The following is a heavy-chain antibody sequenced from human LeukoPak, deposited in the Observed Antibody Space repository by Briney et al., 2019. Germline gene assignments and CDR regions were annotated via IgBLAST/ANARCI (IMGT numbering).Heavy chain of an antibody. V-gene: IGHV3-48*03. Sequence: QPGGSLRLSCAASGFTFSSYEMNWVRQAPGKGLEWVSYISSSGSTIYYADSVKGRFTISRDNAKNSLYLQMNSLRAEDTAVYYCARDLSRKAPGGYYYYYGMDVWGQGTTVTVSS. D-gene: IGHD3-16*01. CDR3: ARDLSRKAPGGYYYYYGMDV. CDR2: ISSSGSTI. CDR1: GFTFSSYE. J-gene: IGHJ6*02.